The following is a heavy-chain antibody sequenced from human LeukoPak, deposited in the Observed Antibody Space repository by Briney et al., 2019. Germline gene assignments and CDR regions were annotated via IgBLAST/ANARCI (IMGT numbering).Heavy chain of an antibody. Sequence: SETLSLTCAVYGGSFSGYYWSWIRQPPGKGLEWIGEINHSGSTNYNPSLKSRVTISVDTSKNQFSLKLSSVTAADTAVYHCARAPRAAAGRYFDYWGQGTLVTVSS. CDR2: INHSGST. D-gene: IGHD6-13*01. V-gene: IGHV4-34*01. J-gene: IGHJ4*02. CDR1: GGSFSGYY. CDR3: ARAPRAAAGRYFDY.